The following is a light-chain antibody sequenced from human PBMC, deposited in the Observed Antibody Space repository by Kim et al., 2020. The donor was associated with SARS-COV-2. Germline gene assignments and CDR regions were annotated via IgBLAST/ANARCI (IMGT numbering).Light chain of an antibody. CDR2: QDS. CDR1: KLGDKY. CDR3: QAWDSSTAWEV. Sequence: SPGQTASITCSGDKLGDKYACWYQQKPGQSPVLVIYQDSKRPSGIPERFSGSNSGNTATLTISGTQAMDEADYYCQAWDSSTAWEVFGGGTQRTVL. J-gene: IGLJ2*01. V-gene: IGLV3-1*01.